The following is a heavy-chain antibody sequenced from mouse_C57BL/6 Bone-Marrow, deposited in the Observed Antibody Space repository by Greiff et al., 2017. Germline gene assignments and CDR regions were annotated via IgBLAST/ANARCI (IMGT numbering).Heavy chain of an antibody. CDR3: ARTYYSNVGGVDY. Sequence: EVQLQESGPELVKPGASVKIPCKASGYTFTDYNMDWVKQSHGKSLEWIGDINPNNGGTIYNQKFKGKATLTVDKSSSTAYMELRSLTSEDTAVYYCARTYYSNVGGVDYWGQGTSVTVSS. CDR2: INPNNGGT. V-gene: IGHV1-18*01. CDR1: GYTFTDYN. D-gene: IGHD2-5*01. J-gene: IGHJ4*01.